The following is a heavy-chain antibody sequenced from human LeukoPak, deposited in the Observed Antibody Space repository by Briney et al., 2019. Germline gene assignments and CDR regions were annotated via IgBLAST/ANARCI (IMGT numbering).Heavy chain of an antibody. V-gene: IGHV3-7*01. CDR3: ASLYGMDV. CDR1: GFIFSSYW. J-gene: IGHJ6*02. Sequence: GKSLRLSCAASGFIFSSYWMTWVRQAPGKGLEWVANIKQDGSEKYYVDSVKGRFTISRDNAKNSLYLQMNSLRAEDTAVYYCASLYGMDVWGQGTTVTVSS. CDR2: IKQDGSEK.